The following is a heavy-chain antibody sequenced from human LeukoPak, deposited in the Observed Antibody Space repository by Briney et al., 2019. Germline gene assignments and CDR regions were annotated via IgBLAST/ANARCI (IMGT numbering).Heavy chain of an antibody. D-gene: IGHD5-12*01. CDR2: ISSSSGYT. CDR1: GFTFSSYS. V-gene: IGHV3-21*01. Sequence: KAGGSLSLSCAVSGFTFSSYSMYWVRQAPGKGLEWVSSISSSSGYTYYADSVKGRFTISRDNAKNSLYLQMNSLRAEDTAVYYCARDRNSGYDSSFDYWGQGTLVTVSS. CDR3: ARDRNSGYDSSFDY. J-gene: IGHJ4*02.